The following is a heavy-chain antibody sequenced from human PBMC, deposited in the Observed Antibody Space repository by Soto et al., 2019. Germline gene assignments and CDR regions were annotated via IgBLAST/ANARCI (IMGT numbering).Heavy chain of an antibody. CDR1: GGTFTYYG. CDR3: TRDLGTTIAVPTSRETYGGLDT. CDR2: IIPIIGPA. V-gene: IGHV1-69*01. J-gene: IGHJ5*02. Sequence: QVQLVQSGAEVKRPGSSVKLSCKASGGTFTYYGISWVRQAPGQGLEWMGGIIPIIGPATYAQKFQGRVTITADQSTSTGNMELSSLGTEDTDFYYCTRDLGTTIAVPTSRETYGGLDTWRQGTQVTDSS. D-gene: IGHD6-19*01.